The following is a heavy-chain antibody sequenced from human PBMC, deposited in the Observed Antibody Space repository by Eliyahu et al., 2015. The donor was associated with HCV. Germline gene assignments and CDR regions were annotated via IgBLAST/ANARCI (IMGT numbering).Heavy chain of an antibody. D-gene: IGHD3-10*01. CDR2: VYYDDTK. CDR1: GFSVNTGGRS. J-gene: IGHJ4*02. Sequence: QITLKESGPTLVKPTQTLTLTCSFSGFSVNTGGRSVGWIRQPPGKALEWLALVYYDDTKHYSPSLKSRLTITRDTSKNQVVLRMTNMAPVDTATYYCALSGDPYFDYWGQGSLVTVSS. V-gene: IGHV2-5*02. CDR3: ALSGDPYFDY.